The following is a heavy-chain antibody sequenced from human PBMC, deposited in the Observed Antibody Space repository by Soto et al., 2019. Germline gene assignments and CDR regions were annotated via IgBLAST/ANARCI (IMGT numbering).Heavy chain of an antibody. Sequence: EVQLVESGGGLVQPGGSLRLSCAASGFTFSDHYMDWVRQAPGKGLEWVGRSRDKAKSYTTEHAASVKGRFTISRDDSKNSLFLQMSSLKTEDTAVYYCARAGFNNYHDFDYWGQGTLVTVSS. CDR1: GFTFSDHY. V-gene: IGHV3-72*01. D-gene: IGHD4-4*01. CDR2: SRDKAKSYTT. J-gene: IGHJ4*02. CDR3: ARAGFNNYHDFDY.